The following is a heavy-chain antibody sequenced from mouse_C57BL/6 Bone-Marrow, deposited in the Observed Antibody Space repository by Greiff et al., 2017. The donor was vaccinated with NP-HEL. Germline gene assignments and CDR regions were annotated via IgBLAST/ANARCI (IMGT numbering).Heavy chain of an antibody. CDR2: IYPGSGNT. J-gene: IGHJ3*01. V-gene: IGHV1-81*01. Sequence: LQQSGAELARPGAAVKVDCKAAGHRLASYGSRLVEGVTGQGLDVIGEIYPGSGNTYYNEKFKGKATLTADKSSSTAYMELRSLTSADSAVYFCARRFLTLPPWFAYWGQGTLVTVSA. D-gene: IGHD2-10*01. CDR1: GHRLASYG. CDR3: ARRFLTLPPWFAY.